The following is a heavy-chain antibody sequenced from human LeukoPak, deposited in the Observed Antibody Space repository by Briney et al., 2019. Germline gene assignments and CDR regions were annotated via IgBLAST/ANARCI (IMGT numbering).Heavy chain of an antibody. CDR2: MNPNSGNT. D-gene: IGHD5-24*01. V-gene: IGHV1-8*03. CDR3: ARVRDGYNDAYDI. CDR1: GYTFTSYD. J-gene: IGHJ3*02. Sequence: GASVKVSCKASGYTFTSYDINWVRQATGQGLEWMGWMNPNSGNTGYAQKFQGRVTITRNTSISTAYMELSSLRSEDTAVYYCARVRDGYNDAYDIWGQGTMVTVSS.